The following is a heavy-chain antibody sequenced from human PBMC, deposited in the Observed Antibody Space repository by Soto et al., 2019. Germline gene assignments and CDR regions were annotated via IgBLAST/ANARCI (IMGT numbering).Heavy chain of an antibody. J-gene: IGHJ6*02. D-gene: IGHD6-13*01. CDR2: MWYDGSNK. V-gene: IGHV3-33*01. Sequence: HPGGSLRLSCAASGFTFSTYDMHWFRQAPGKGLEWVAVMWYDGSNKCYADSMKGRFTISRDNSKNTLYLQMNSLRAEDTAVYYCARERIPAAGNRVYFYYFVMDVWGQGTTVTVSS. CDR3: ARERIPAAGNRVYFYYFVMDV. CDR1: GFTFSTYD.